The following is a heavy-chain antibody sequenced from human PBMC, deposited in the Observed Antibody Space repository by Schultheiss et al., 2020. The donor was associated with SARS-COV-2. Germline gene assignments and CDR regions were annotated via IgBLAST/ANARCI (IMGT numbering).Heavy chain of an antibody. V-gene: IGHV1-18*01. CDR2: FCTYNANT. CDR1: GYTFTSYG. Sequence: ASVKVSCKASGYTFTSYGISWVRQAPGQGLEWMGRFCTYNANTDFAQKFQGRVTLTADTSTSTAYMELRSLRSDDTAVYFCARNGAARDGSGFFFGFWGQGALVTGSS. CDR3: ARNGAARDGSGFFFGF. D-gene: IGHD3-22*01. J-gene: IGHJ4*02.